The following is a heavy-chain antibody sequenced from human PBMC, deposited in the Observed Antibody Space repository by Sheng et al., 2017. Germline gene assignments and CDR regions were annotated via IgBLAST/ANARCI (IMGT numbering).Heavy chain of an antibody. J-gene: IGHJ6*02. V-gene: IGHV4-4*07. CDR3: ARLVAAAGTRGNYYYYGMDV. CDR2: IYTSGST. CDR1: GGSISSYY. D-gene: IGHD6-13*01. Sequence: QVQLQESGPGLVKPSETLSLTCTVSGGSISSYYWSWIRQPAGKGLEWIGRIYTSGSTNYNPSLKSRVTMSVDTSKNQFSLKLSSVTAADTAVYYCARLVAAAGTRGNYYYYGMDVWGQGTTVTVSS.